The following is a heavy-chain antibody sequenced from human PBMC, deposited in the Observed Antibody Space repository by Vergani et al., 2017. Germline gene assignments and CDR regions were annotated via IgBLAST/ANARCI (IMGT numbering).Heavy chain of an antibody. D-gene: IGHD6-13*01. CDR3: AREGIAAAGWRGDV. J-gene: IGHJ6*02. CDR1: GFTFSSYS. Sequence: EVQLVESGGGLVKPGGSLRLSCAASGFTFSSYSMNWVRQAPGKGLEWVSSISSSSSYIYYADSVKGRFTISRDNAKNSLYLQMNSLRAEDTAVYYCAREGIAAAGWRGDVWGQGTTVTVSS. CDR2: ISSSSSYI. V-gene: IGHV3-21*04.